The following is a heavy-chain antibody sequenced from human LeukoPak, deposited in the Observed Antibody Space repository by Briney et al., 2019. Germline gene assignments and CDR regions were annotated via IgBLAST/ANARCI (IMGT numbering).Heavy chain of an antibody. Sequence: SETLSPTCTVSGVSISSYYWSWIRQPAGKGLEWIGRIYTSGSTNYNPSLKSRVTMSVDTSKNQFSLKLSSVTAADTAVYYCARDRVYGRIAVAGSRAYYFDYWGQGTLVTVSS. V-gene: IGHV4-4*07. D-gene: IGHD6-19*01. CDR2: IYTSGST. CDR3: ARDRVYGRIAVAGSRAYYFDY. CDR1: GVSISSYY. J-gene: IGHJ4*02.